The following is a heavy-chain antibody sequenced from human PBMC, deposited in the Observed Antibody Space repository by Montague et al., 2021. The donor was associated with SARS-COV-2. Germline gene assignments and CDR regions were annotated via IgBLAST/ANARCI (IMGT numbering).Heavy chain of an antibody. CDR1: GASINSNRHF. V-gene: IGHV4-39*02. CDR2: IFSSGST. Sequence: SETLSLTCTVSGASINSNRHFWGWIRQAPGKGLEWIGSIFSSGSTXYNPSLKTRVSISVDTSGNRLSLKLTSVTATDTAMYFCARAVSYASSGFLNDPFEVWGQGTMVTVPS. CDR3: ARAVSYASSGFLNDPFEV. J-gene: IGHJ3*01. D-gene: IGHD3-22*01.